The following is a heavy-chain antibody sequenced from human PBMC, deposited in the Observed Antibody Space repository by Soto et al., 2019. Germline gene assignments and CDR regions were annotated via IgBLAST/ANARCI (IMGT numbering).Heavy chain of an antibody. V-gene: IGHV3-53*01. CDR2: IYSGGST. CDR1: GFTVSSNY. J-gene: IGHJ6*02. Sequence: GGSLRLSCAASGFTVSSNYMSWVRQAPGKGLEWVSVIYSGGSTYYADSVKGLFTISRDNSKNTLYLQMNSLRAEDTAVYYCARDQPSGTAMVYHYGMDVWGQGTTVTVSS. CDR3: ARDQPSGTAMVYHYGMDV. D-gene: IGHD5-18*01.